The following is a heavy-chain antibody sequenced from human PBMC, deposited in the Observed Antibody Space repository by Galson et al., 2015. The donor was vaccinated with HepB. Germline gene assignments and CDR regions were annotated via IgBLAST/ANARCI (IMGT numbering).Heavy chain of an antibody. J-gene: IGHJ6*02. D-gene: IGHD2-8*01. CDR3: GRAIRTPTGVGDGMDV. CDR1: GFSFSIYD. V-gene: IGHV3-13*05. CDR2: VSPSGNP. Sequence: SLRLSCAASGFSFSIYDMHWVRQVAGKGLEWVSAVSPSGNPYYADSVKGRFTISRDNARNSVFLQMNNLRAGDTALYYCGRAIRTPTGVGDGMDVWGQGTTVTVSS.